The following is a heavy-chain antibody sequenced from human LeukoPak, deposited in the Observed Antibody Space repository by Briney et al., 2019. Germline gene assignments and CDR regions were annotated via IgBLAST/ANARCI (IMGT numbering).Heavy chain of an antibody. V-gene: IGHV3-30*01. D-gene: IGHD2-2*01. CDR3: AGDGLDIVVVPAALYCYYMDV. CDR2: ISYDGSNK. Sequence: GGSLRLSCAASGFTFSSYAMHWVRQAPGKGLEWVAVISYDGSNKYYADSVKGRFTISRDNSKNTLYLQMNSPGAEGNGGEYCAGDGLDIVVVPAALYCYYMDVWGKGTTVTVSS. CDR1: GFTFSSYA. J-gene: IGHJ6*03.